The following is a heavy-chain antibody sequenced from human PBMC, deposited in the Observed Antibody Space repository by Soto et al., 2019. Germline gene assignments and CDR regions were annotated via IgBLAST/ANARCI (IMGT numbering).Heavy chain of an antibody. CDR3: XXXXXXXYSFDY. CDR1: GGSISSGGYY. Sequence: QVQLQESGPGLVKPSQTLSLTCTVSGGSISSGGYYWSWIRQHPGKGLEWIGYIYYSGSTYYNPXXXXXXXXXXXXXXXXXXXXXXXXXXXXXXXXXXXXXXXXXYSFDYWGQGTLVTVSS. J-gene: IGHJ4*02. CDR2: IYYSGST. V-gene: IGHV4-31*01.